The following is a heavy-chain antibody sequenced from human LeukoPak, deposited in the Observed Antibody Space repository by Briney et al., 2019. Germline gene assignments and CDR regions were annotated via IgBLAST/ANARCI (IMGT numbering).Heavy chain of an antibody. CDR2: ISGSAFNS. D-gene: IGHD6-19*01. V-gene: IGHV3-23*01. CDR3: AKRTTSGGWYDLFDY. J-gene: IGHJ4*02. CDR1: GVTFSIYS. Sequence: GGSLRLSCVASGVTFSIYSMHWVRQAPGKGLEWVSAISGSAFNSYYGDSVKGRFTISRDNSKNTLYLQMNSLRVEDTAIYYCAKRTTSGGWYDLFDYWGQGTLVTVSS.